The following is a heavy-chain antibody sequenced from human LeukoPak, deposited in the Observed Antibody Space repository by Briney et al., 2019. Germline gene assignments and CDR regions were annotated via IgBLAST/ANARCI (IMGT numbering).Heavy chain of an antibody. CDR1: GYTFTGYY. V-gene: IGHV1/OR15-3*02. Sequence: ASVKVSCKASGYTFTGYYMHWVRQAPGQGLEWMGWINAGNGNTKYSQKFQGRVTITRDTSASTAYMELSSLRSEDTAVYYCARGQRGDGIAVAGSDAFDIWGQGTMVTVSS. CDR3: ARGQRGDGIAVAGSDAFDI. J-gene: IGHJ3*02. D-gene: IGHD6-19*01. CDR2: INAGNGNT.